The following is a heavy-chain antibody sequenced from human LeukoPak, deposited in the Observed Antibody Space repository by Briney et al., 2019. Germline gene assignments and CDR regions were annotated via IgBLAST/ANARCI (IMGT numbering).Heavy chain of an antibody. CDR3: ARDSRYDFWSGYSNFDY. CDR2: ISAYNGNT. D-gene: IGHD3-3*01. V-gene: IGHV1-18*01. Sequence: ASVKVSCKASGYTFTSYGISWVRQAPGQGLEWMGWISAYNGNTNYAQKLQGRVTMTTDTSTSTAYMELRSLRSDDTAVYYCARDSRYDFWSGYSNFDYWGQGTLVTVSS. CDR1: GYTFTSYG. J-gene: IGHJ4*02.